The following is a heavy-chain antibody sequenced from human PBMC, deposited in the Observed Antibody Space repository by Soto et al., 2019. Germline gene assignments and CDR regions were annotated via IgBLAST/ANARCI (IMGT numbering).Heavy chain of an antibody. CDR1: GGSFSGYY. V-gene: IGHV4-34*01. J-gene: IGHJ4*02. D-gene: IGHD6-13*01. CDR2: INHSGST. Sequence: PSETLSLTCAVYGGSFSGYYLSWIRQPPGKGLEWIGEINHSGSTNYNPSLKSRVTISVDTSKNQFSLKLSSVTAADTAVYYCARGPGYSSSWYYFDYWGQGTLVTVSS. CDR3: ARGPGYSSSWYYFDY.